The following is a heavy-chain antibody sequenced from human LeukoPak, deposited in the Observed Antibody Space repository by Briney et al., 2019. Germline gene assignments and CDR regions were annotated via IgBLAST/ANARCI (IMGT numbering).Heavy chain of an antibody. Sequence: PGGSLRLSCAASGFTVSSYAMHWVRQPIGKGLEWVSALGIAGDTFYPGSVKGRFTISRENAKNSLYLQMYSLRAEDTAMYYCARQKQSHGNFDFWGQGTLVTVSS. CDR2: LGIAGDT. J-gene: IGHJ4*02. V-gene: IGHV3-13*01. CDR1: GFTVSSYA. CDR3: ARQKQSHGNFDF. D-gene: IGHD1-26*01.